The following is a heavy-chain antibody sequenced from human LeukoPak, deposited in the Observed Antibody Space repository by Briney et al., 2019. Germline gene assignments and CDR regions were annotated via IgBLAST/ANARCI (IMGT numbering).Heavy chain of an antibody. D-gene: IGHD6-19*01. CDR2: IIPIFGTA. J-gene: IGHJ4*02. Sequence: VASVKVPCKASGGTFSSYAISWVRQDPGQGLEWMGGIIPIFGTANYAQKFQGRVTITADESTSTAYMELSSLRSEDTAVYYCARDLEAVGNLSPDYWGQGTLVTVSS. CDR3: ARDLEAVGNLSPDY. CDR1: GGTFSSYA. V-gene: IGHV1-69*13.